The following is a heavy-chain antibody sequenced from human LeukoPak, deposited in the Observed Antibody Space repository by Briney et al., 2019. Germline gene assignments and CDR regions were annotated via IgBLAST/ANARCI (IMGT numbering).Heavy chain of an antibody. CDR1: GASINSYY. CDR2: IYYSGST. CDR3: ARHEEGSVVTAIMWYFDL. D-gene: IGHD2-21*02. Sequence: SETLSLTCTVSGASINSYYWSWIRQPPGKGLEWIGSIYYSGSTYYNPSLKSRVTISVDTSKNQFSLKLSSVTAADTAVYYCARHEEGSVVTAIMWYFDLWGRGTLVTVSS. J-gene: IGHJ2*01. V-gene: IGHV4-39*01.